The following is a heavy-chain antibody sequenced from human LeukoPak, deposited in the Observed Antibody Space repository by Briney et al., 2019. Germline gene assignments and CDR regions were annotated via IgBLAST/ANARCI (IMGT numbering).Heavy chain of an antibody. CDR3: ARDARSYCSSTSCYGGDYYYYGMDV. J-gene: IGHJ6*02. Sequence: GRSLRLSCAASGFTFSSYAMHWVRQAPGKGLEWVAVISYDGSNKYYADSVKGRFTISRDNSKNTLYLQMNSLRAEDTAVYYCARDARSYCSSTSCYGGDYYYYGMDVWGQGTTVIVSS. CDR2: ISYDGSNK. V-gene: IGHV3-30-3*01. CDR1: GFTFSSYA. D-gene: IGHD2-2*01.